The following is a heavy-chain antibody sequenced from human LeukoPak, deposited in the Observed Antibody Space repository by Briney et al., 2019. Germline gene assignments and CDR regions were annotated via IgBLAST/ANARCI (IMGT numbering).Heavy chain of an antibody. J-gene: IGHJ4*02. CDR2: INNDGTAT. V-gene: IGHV3-74*01. CDR1: GFTFSAYW. D-gene: IGHD1-1*01. CDR3: AREILEPGKTHEY. Sequence: PGGSLRLSCAASGFTFSAYWMHWVRQVPGKGLVWVSRINNDGTATFFADSGKGRFTISRDNAKNTLYLKMDSLRAEATAMYYCAREILEPGKTHEYWGQGTLVTVSS.